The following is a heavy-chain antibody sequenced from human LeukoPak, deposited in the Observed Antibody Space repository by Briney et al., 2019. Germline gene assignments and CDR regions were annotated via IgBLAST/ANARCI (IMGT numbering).Heavy chain of an antibody. J-gene: IGHJ6*02. CDR3: ARFRNSNYYGSGSTNYGMDV. D-gene: IGHD3-10*01. V-gene: IGHV1-69*13. CDR1: GYTFTDYG. Sequence: SVKVSCKPSGYTFTDYGITWVRQAPGQGLEWMGGIIPIFGTANYAQKFQGRVTITADESTSTAYMELSSLRSEDTAVYYCARFRNSNYYGSGSTNYGMDVWGQGTTVTVSS. CDR2: IIPIFGTA.